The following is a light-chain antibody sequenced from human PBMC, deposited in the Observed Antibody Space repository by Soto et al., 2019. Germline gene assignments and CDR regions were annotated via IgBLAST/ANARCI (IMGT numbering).Light chain of an antibody. CDR2: DAS. J-gene: IGKJ1*01. V-gene: IGKV3D-15*01. CDR3: HSYDKWPPGA. Sequence: EIVVTQFPATLSESPGERVTLSCRASQSVSTNLAWYQQRPGEAPRLLIFDASARAVDIPGRFSGSGSGTEFTPTISSLQPEDFAVYFCHSYDKWPPGAFGQGTKVDSK. CDR1: QSVSTN.